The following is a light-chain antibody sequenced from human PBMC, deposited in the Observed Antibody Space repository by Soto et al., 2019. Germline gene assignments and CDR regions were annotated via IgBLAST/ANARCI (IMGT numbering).Light chain of an antibody. CDR3: QHYNNWPPAWT. CDR2: GAS. V-gene: IGKV3-15*01. Sequence: EIVMTQSPATLSVSPGERATLSCRASQSISSNLAWYQEKPGQAPRLLIYGASTRATGIPARFSGSGSGTEFTLTISSLQSEDFALYYCQHYNNWPPAWTFGQGTKVEIK. J-gene: IGKJ1*01. CDR1: QSISSN.